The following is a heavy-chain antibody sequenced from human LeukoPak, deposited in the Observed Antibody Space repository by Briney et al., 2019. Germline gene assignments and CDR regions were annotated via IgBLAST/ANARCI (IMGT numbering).Heavy chain of an antibody. CDR3: ARDQWGARGVIGGY. Sequence: GGSLRLSCAASGFTFNTYAMSWVRQAPGKRLEWVSAISASDPGTYYADSVKGRFTISRDNSNNMVYLQMNSLRAEDTAVYYCARDQWGARGVIGGYWGQGTLVTVSS. J-gene: IGHJ4*02. CDR2: ISASDPGT. CDR1: GFTFNTYA. D-gene: IGHD3-10*01. V-gene: IGHV3-23*01.